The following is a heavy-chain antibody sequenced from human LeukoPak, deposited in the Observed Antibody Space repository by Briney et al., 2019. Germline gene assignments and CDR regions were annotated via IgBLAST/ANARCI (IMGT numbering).Heavy chain of an antibody. Sequence: GGSLRLFCAASGFTFSSYSMNWVRQAPGKGLEWVSSISSSSSYIYYADSVKGRFTIFRDNAKNSLYLQMNSLRAEDTAVYYCARDGGGNSFDYWGQGTLVTVSS. D-gene: IGHD4-23*01. CDR1: GFTFSSYS. J-gene: IGHJ4*02. CDR2: ISSSSSYI. V-gene: IGHV3-21*01. CDR3: ARDGGGNSFDY.